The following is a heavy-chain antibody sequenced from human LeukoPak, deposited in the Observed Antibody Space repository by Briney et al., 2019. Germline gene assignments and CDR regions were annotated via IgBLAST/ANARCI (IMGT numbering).Heavy chain of an antibody. D-gene: IGHD6-13*01. Sequence: GGSLRLSCAASGFTFSSYGMHWVRQAPGEGLEWVAVIWYDGSNKYYADSVKGRFTISRDNSKNTLYLQMNSLRAEGTAVYYCARVGLAAAESLAGGNYYYYYMDVWGKGTTVTVSS. CDR1: GFTFSSYG. CDR2: IWYDGSNK. CDR3: ARVGLAAAESLAGGNYYYYYMDV. V-gene: IGHV3-33*01. J-gene: IGHJ6*03.